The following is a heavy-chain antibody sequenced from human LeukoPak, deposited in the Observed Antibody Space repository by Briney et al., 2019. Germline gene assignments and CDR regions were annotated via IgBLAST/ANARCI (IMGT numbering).Heavy chain of an antibody. CDR2: IYYSGST. V-gene: IGHV4-39*01. D-gene: IGHD2-15*01. CDR3: ARRGNCSGGSCPTSPLNWFDP. Sequence: PSETLSLTCTVSGGSISSSSYYWGWIRQPPGKGLEWIGSIYYSGSTYYNPSLKSRVTISVDTSKNQFPLKLSSVTAADTAVYYCARRGNCSGGSCPTSPLNWFDPWGQGTLVTVSS. J-gene: IGHJ5*02. CDR1: GGSISSSSYY.